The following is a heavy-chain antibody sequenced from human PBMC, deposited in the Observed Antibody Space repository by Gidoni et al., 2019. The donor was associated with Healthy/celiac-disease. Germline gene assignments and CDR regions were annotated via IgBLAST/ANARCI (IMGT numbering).Heavy chain of an antibody. D-gene: IGHD3-10*01. CDR2: IKSKTGGGTT. Sequence: EVQLVESGVGLVKTGGFLRLSCAAAGFTFSNAWMSWVRQAPGKGLEWVGRIKSKTGGGTTDYAAPEKGRFTISRDDSKNTLYLQMNSLKTEDTAVYYFTTETYYYSSGLGAFDIWGQGTMVTVSS. V-gene: IGHV3-15*01. CDR3: TTETYYYSSGLGAFDI. J-gene: IGHJ3*02. CDR1: GFTFSNAW.